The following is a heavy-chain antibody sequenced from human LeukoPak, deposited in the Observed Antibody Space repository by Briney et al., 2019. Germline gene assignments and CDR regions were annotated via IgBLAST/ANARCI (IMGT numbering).Heavy chain of an antibody. CDR3: ARDTIYSNSFHAFDI. V-gene: IGHV4-61*02. D-gene: IGHD6-6*01. Sequence: PSQTLSLTCTVSGGSISSGTYYWSWIRQPAGKGLEWIGRIYTSGSTNYNPSLKSRVTISLDTSNNQFSLKLSSVTAADTAVYYCARDTIYSNSFHAFDIWGQGTMVTVSS. CDR2: IYTSGST. J-gene: IGHJ3*02. CDR1: GGSISSGTYY.